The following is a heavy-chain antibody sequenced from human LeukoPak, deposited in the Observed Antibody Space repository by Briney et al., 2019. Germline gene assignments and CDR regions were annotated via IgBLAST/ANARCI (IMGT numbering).Heavy chain of an antibody. V-gene: IGHV3-30*02. Sequence: GGSLRLSCAASGFTFSSYGMHWVRQAPGKGLEWVAFIRYDGSNKYYADSVKGRFTISRDNSKNTLYLQMNSLRAEDTAVYYCAKDSKPVAEAGTQFDYWGQGTLVTVSS. D-gene: IGHD6-19*01. CDR2: IRYDGSNK. CDR1: GFTFSSYG. CDR3: AKDSKPVAEAGTQFDY. J-gene: IGHJ4*02.